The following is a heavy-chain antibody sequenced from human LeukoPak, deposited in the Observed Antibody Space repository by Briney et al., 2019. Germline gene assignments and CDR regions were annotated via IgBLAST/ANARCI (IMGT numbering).Heavy chain of an antibody. V-gene: IGHV4-59*08. Sequence: SETLSLTCTVSGGSISSYYWSWIRQPPGKGLEWIGYIYYSGSTNYNPPLKSRVTISVDTSKNQFSLKLSSVTAADTAVYYCARLSPIAAAGYDAFDIWGQGTMVTVSS. D-gene: IGHD6-13*01. CDR3: ARLSPIAAAGYDAFDI. CDR2: IYYSGST. CDR1: GGSISSYY. J-gene: IGHJ3*02.